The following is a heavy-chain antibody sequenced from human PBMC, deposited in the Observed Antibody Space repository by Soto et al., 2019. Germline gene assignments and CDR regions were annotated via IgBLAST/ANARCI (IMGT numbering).Heavy chain of an antibody. CDR2: ISGSGGST. J-gene: IGHJ4*02. D-gene: IGHD2-8*01. V-gene: IGHV3-23*01. CDR3: AKDRGGECTNGVCYYFDY. CDR1: GFTFSSYA. Sequence: GESLKISCAASGFTFSSYAMSWVRQAPGKGLEWVSAISGSGGSTYYADSVKGRFTISRDNSKNTLYLQMNSLRAEDTAVYYCAKDRGGECTNGVCYYFDYWGQGTLVTVSS.